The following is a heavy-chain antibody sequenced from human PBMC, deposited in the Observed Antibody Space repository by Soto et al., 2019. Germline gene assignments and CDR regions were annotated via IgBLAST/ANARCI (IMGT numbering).Heavy chain of an antibody. Sequence: GGSLRLSCAASGFTFSGSAMHWVRQASGKGLEWVGRIRSKTDGGTTDYAAPVKGRFTISRDDSKNTLYLQMNSLKTEDTAVYYCTTDRDMIVVGYYYGMDVWGQGTTVTVSS. CDR1: GFTFSGSA. D-gene: IGHD3-22*01. V-gene: IGHV3-15*01. CDR3: TTDRDMIVVGYYYGMDV. J-gene: IGHJ6*02. CDR2: IRSKTDGGTT.